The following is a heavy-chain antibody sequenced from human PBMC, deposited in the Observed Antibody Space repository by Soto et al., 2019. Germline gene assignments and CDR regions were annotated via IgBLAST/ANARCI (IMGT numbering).Heavy chain of an antibody. CDR1: VFTFISYA. Sequence: GWSLRLSCASSVFTFISYAMSWVRQAPGKGLEWVSAISGSGGSTYYADSVKGRFTISRDNSKNTLYLQMNSLRAEDTAVYYCAQGYCSSTSCSLYGMDVWGQGTTVTVSS. J-gene: IGHJ6*02. CDR3: AQGYCSSTSCSLYGMDV. V-gene: IGHV3-23*01. CDR2: ISGSGGST. D-gene: IGHD2-2*01.